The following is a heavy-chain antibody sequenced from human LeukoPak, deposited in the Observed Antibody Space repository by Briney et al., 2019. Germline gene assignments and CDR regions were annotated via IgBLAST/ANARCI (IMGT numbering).Heavy chain of an antibody. CDR3: ASETHYYDSSGFYNYFDY. CDR1: GITFSSYN. Sequence: PGGSLRLSCAASGITFSSYNMNWVRQAPGKGLEWVSYIGSSGRTMFYADSVKGRFTISRDNAKNALYLQMNSLRDGDTAVYYCASETHYYDSSGFYNYFDYWGQGTLVTVSS. CDR2: IGSSGRTM. J-gene: IGHJ4*02. V-gene: IGHV3-48*02. D-gene: IGHD3-22*01.